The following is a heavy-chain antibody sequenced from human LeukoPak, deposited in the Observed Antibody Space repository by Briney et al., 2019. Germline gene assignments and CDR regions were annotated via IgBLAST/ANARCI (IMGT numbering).Heavy chain of an antibody. D-gene: IGHD5-24*01. V-gene: IGHV4-59*01. J-gene: IGHJ4*02. CDR3: ARDRRDGYNPGDYNFDY. CDR1: GDSISTYY. CDR2: VYYTGAT. Sequence: PSETLSLTCAVSGDSISTYYWSWIRQPPGKGLEWIGYVYYTGATNYNPSLKSRVTISVDTSRNQFSLKMGSVSAADTAVYYCARDRRDGYNPGDYNFDYWGQGALVTVSS.